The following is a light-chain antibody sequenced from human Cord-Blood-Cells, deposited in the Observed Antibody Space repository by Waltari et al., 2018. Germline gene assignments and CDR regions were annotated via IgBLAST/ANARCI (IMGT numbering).Light chain of an antibody. J-gene: IGKJ1*01. CDR1: QSLLPSDGKTS. Sequence: DIVMTQTPLSLSVTPGQPASISFKSIQSLLPSDGKTSLYWYLQKPGQSPQLLIYEVSSRISGVPDRFSGSGSGTDFTLKISRVEAEDVGVYYCMQGIHRPPWTFGQGTKVEIK. CDR2: EVS. V-gene: IGKV2-29*02. CDR3: MQGIHRPPWT.